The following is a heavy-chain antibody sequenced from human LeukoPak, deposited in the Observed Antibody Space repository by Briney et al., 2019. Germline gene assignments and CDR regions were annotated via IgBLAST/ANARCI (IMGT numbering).Heavy chain of an antibody. CDR2: IYYSGST. Sequence: SETLSLTCTVSGGSISSYYWSWIRQPPGKGLEWIGYIYYSGSTNYNPSLKSRVTISVDTSKNQFSLKLSSVTAADTAVYYCARAEGGAYDYVWGSYPYDYWGQGTLVTVSS. J-gene: IGHJ4*02. CDR3: ARAEGGAYDYVWGSYPYDY. V-gene: IGHV4-59*01. CDR1: GGSISSYY. D-gene: IGHD3-16*02.